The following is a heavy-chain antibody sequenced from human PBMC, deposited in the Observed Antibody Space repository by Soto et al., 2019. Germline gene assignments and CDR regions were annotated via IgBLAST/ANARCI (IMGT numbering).Heavy chain of an antibody. V-gene: IGHV3-30*18. CDR1: GFTFSSYG. CDR3: AKDGMNYDFWSGYYATYYYYYMDV. D-gene: IGHD3-3*01. J-gene: IGHJ6*03. Sequence: GGSPRLSCAASGFTFSSYGMHWVRQAPGKGLEWVAVISYDGSNKYYADSVKGRFTISRDNSKNTLYLQMDSLRAEDTAVYYCAKDGMNYDFWSGYYATYYYYYMDVWGKGTTVTVSS. CDR2: ISYDGSNK.